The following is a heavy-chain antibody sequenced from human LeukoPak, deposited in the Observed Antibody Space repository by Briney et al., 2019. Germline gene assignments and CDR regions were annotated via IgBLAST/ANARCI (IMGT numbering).Heavy chain of an antibody. D-gene: IGHD5/OR15-5a*01. CDR3: ARDLRPALDL. CDR1: GYTLTELS. V-gene: IGHV1-46*01. CDR2: INPSGGST. Sequence: VSVKVSCKVSGYTLTELSMHWVRQAPGQGLEWMGIINPSGGSTSYAQKFQGRVTFTRDTSASTAYMEVSSLRTEDTAIYYCARDLRPALDLWGQGTMVTVSS. J-gene: IGHJ3*01.